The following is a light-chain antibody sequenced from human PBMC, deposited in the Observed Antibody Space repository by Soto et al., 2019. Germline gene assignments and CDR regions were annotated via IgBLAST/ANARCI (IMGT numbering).Light chain of an antibody. CDR3: QHYGTSTIT. J-gene: IGKJ3*01. CDR1: QSVSSSY. Sequence: EIVLTQSPGTLSLSPGERATLSCRASQSVSSSYLAWYQQKLCQAPRLLIYGASSSATGIPDRFSGSGSGTDFTLTISRLEPEDFAVYYCQHYGTSTITVGPGTKVDIK. CDR2: GAS. V-gene: IGKV3-20*01.